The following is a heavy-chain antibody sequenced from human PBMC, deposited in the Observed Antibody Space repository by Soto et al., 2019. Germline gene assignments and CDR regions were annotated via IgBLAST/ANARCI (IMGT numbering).Heavy chain of an antibody. D-gene: IGHD3-10*01. CDR2: IYFSGSA. CDR3: WRAAKRLNMAVDY. J-gene: IGHJ4*02. V-gene: IGHV4-31*02. Sequence: WTWVRQHPGEGLEWIGYIYFSGSAYYNPSLKNRLTLSVDTSKNQFSLRLNYVTAADTDVYYCWRAAKRLNMAVDYSGQGNLVTVCS.